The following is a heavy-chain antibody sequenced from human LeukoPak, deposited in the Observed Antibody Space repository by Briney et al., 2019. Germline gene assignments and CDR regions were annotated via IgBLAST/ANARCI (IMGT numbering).Heavy chain of an antibody. CDR2: INDSGST. CDR3: ASSPSQLVPFDY. V-gene: IGHV4-34*01. CDR1: GGSFSGYY. J-gene: IGHJ4*02. D-gene: IGHD6-6*01. Sequence: PSETLSLTCAVYGGSFSGYYWSWVRQTPGKGLEWIGEINDSGSTHNNPSLESRVTISVDTSNNQFSLRLSSVTAADTAVYYCASSPSQLVPFDYWGQGILVTVSS.